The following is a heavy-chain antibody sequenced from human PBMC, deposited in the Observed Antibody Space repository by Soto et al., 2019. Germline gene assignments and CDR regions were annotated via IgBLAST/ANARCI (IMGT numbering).Heavy chain of an antibody. CDR1: GFTFSAYE. Sequence: EVQLVESGGGLVQPGGSRTLSCAASGFTFSAYEMHWVRLAPARGLEWISYISSTGYSQYYADSLEGRFTVSRDNDKSSMYLHINGLRVDGTGIYYCSRSPIDSEWGAGTQVTVSS. CDR3: SRSPIDSE. CDR2: ISSTGYSQ. J-gene: IGHJ4*02. D-gene: IGHD3-16*02. V-gene: IGHV3-48*03.